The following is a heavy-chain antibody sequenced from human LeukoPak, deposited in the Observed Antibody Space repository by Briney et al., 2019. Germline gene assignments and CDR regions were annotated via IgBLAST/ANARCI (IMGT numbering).Heavy chain of an antibody. CDR2: INDNGRPI. Sequence: GGSLRLSCAASGLSFSSFAMSWVRQAPARGLEWISYINDNGRPINYADSVKGRFTIFRDNAKNSLYLQMNSLRVEDTAVYYCAKDSGGWSLSWGLGTLVTVSS. CDR1: GLSFSSFA. J-gene: IGHJ5*02. D-gene: IGHD6-19*01. V-gene: IGHV3-48*03. CDR3: AKDSGGWSLS.